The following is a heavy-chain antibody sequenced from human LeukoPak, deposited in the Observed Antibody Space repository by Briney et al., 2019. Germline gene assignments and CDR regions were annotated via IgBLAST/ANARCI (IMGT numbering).Heavy chain of an antibody. CDR2: IHYSGST. CDR3: ARGWQFVGP. J-gene: IGHJ4*02. CDR1: GGFISSYY. V-gene: IGHV4-59*01. D-gene: IGHD1-26*01. Sequence: SETLSLTCTVSGGFISSYYWSWIRQPPGKGLEWIGYIHYSGSTNYNPSLKSRVTISVDTSKNQFSLKLSSLTAADTAVYYCARGWQFVGPWGQGTLVTVPS.